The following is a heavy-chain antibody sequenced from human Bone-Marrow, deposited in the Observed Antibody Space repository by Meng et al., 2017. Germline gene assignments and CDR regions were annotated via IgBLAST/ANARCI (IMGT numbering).Heavy chain of an antibody. Sequence: GESLKISCAASGFTFSSYEMNWVRQAPGKGLEWVSYITSSGSTIYYADSVKGRFTISRDNAKNSLYLQMNSLRAEDTALYYCARAGYSYGNGMDVWGQGTTVTVSS. CDR3: ARAGYSYGNGMDV. CDR2: ITSSGSTI. J-gene: IGHJ6*02. V-gene: IGHV3-48*03. D-gene: IGHD5-18*01. CDR1: GFTFSSYE.